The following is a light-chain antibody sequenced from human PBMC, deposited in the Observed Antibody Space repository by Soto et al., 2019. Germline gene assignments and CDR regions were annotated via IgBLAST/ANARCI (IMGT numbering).Light chain of an antibody. Sequence: EIVLTQSPGTLSLSPGERATLSCRASQSVKSSLAWYQQKPGQAPRLLIYGASTRATGIPARFSGSGSGTEFTLTISSLQSEDSAVYYCQHYNHWLWTFGQGTKVDNK. CDR3: QHYNHWLWT. V-gene: IGKV3-15*01. CDR1: QSVKSS. J-gene: IGKJ1*01. CDR2: GAS.